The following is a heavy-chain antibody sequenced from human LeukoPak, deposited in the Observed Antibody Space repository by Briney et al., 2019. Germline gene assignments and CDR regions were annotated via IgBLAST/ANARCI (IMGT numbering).Heavy chain of an antibody. J-gene: IGHJ4*02. Sequence: PGGSLRLSCAASGFTFSGHWMSWVRQAPGTGLEWVASINQGGSDKYYVDSVKGRFTISRDNANNLLYLQMNSLRGEDTAVYYCTRDRSRAEDDWGQGTLVTVSS. CDR1: GFTFSGHW. CDR3: TRDRSRAEDD. CDR2: INQGGSDK. V-gene: IGHV3-7*01. D-gene: IGHD1-14*01.